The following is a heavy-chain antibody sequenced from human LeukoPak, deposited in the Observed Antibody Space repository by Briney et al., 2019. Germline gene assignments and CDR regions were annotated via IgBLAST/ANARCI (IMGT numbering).Heavy chain of an antibody. D-gene: IGHD5-18*01. CDR3: AGEEIQLWTRSGIDY. V-gene: IGHV1-2*02. J-gene: IGHJ4*02. Sequence: ASVKVSFKASGHTFTGYYMHWVRQAPGQGLEWMGWINPNSGGANYAQKFQGRVTMTRDTSISTAYMELSRLRSDDTAVYYCAGEEIQLWTRSGIDYWGQGTLVTVSS. CDR2: INPNSGGA. CDR1: GHTFTGYY.